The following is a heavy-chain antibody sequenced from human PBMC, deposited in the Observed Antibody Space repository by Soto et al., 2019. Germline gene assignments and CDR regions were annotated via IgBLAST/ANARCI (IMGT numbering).Heavy chain of an antibody. CDR3: ASHPRDSSGYWYYFDY. J-gene: IGHJ4*02. CDR1: GFTFSSYS. D-gene: IGHD3-22*01. CDR2: ISSSSSYI. V-gene: IGHV3-21*01. Sequence: EVQLVESGGGLVKPGGSLRLSCAASGFTFSSYSMNWVRQAPGKGPEWVSSISSSSSYIYYADSVKGRFTISRDNAKNSLYLQMNSLRAEDTAVYYCASHPRDSSGYWYYFDYWGQGTLVTVSS.